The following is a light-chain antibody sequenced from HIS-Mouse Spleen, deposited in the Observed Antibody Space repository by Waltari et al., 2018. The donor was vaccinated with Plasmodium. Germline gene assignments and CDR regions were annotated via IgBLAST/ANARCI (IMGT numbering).Light chain of an antibody. Sequence: QSVLTQPPSASGTPGQRVTISCSGSSPNIGSNYVSWYQQPPGTAPKLLIYRNNQRPSGVPDRFSGPKSGTSASLAISGLRSEDEADYYCAAWDDSLSGRVFGGGTKLTVL. CDR1: SPNIGSNY. CDR3: AAWDDSLSGRV. V-gene: IGLV1-47*01. CDR2: RNN. J-gene: IGLJ3*02.